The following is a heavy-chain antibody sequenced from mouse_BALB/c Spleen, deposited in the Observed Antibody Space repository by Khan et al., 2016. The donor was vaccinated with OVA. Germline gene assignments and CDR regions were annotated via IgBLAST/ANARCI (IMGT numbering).Heavy chain of an antibody. Sequence: QVQLQQPGPELVRPGVSVKISCKGSGYTFTDYAVHWMKQSHAKSLEWIGIISTYSGHTNYNPKFKGKATMTVDKSSSTAYMELARLTSEDSAIXYCAGPAYDGYYDYWGQGTTLTVSS. CDR2: ISTYSGHT. CDR3: AGPAYDGYYDY. CDR1: GYTFTDYA. V-gene: IGHV1S137*01. D-gene: IGHD2-3*01. J-gene: IGHJ2*01.